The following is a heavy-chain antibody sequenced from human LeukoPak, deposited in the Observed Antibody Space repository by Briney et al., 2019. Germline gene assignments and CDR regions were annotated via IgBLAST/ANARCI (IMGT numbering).Heavy chain of an antibody. D-gene: IGHD2-21*02. CDR3: ASGYCGGACQLGGVDM. J-gene: IGHJ3*02. CDR1: GGSISSDSYY. CDR2: IYASGKT. V-gene: IGHV4-61*02. Sequence: PSETLSLTCTLSGGSISSDSYYWSWIRQPAGKGLEWIGRIYASGKTNYNPSLKSRVTISIDTSKNQFSLKLSSVTAADTAVYYCASGYCGGACQLGGVDMWGQGTMVTVSS.